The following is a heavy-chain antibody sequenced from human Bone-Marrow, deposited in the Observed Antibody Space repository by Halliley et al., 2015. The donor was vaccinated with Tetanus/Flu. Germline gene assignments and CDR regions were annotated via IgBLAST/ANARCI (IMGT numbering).Heavy chain of an antibody. V-gene: IGHV4-59*11. CDR2: IYYSGSI. J-gene: IGHJ5*02. Sequence: TLSLTCTVSGGSIGSHYWTWIRQPPGKGLEWIGHIYYSGSIEYNPSLKNRVSISIDTSRQQFSLQVTSVTAADTAVYYCARRHTGFSVYNCFYPWGQGTPVTVSS. D-gene: IGHD7-27*01. CDR1: GGSIGSHY. CDR3: ARRHTGFSVYNCFYP.